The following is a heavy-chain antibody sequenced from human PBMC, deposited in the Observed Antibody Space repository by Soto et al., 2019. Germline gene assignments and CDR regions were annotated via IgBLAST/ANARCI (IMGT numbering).Heavy chain of an antibody. CDR2: ISGSGGST. J-gene: IGHJ3*02. CDR1: GFTFSSYA. V-gene: IGHV3-23*01. Sequence: QPGGSLRLSCAASGFTFSSYAMSWVRQAPGKGLEWVSAISGSGGSTYYADSVKGRFTISRDNSKNTLYLQMNSLRAEDTAVYYCAKDPYYYYDSSGYPRDAFDIWGQGTMVTV. D-gene: IGHD3-22*01. CDR3: AKDPYYYYDSSGYPRDAFDI.